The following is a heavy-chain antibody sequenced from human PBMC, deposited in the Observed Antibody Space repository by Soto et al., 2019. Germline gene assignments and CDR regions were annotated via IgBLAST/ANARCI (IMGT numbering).Heavy chain of an antibody. D-gene: IGHD2-15*01. CDR1: GVSVSTTGAG. CDR2: IYFNDDK. J-gene: IGHJ5*02. V-gene: IGHV2-5*01. CDR3: GHRSPETSAAP. Sequence: QITLKESGPTLVKATQTLTLTCTFSGVSVSTTGAGVGWIRQPPGKALEWLAFIYFNDDKRYSPSLKNRLTITKDTSKNQVVLTMTNMDPVDTGTYYCGHRSPETSAAPWGQGTLVTVSS.